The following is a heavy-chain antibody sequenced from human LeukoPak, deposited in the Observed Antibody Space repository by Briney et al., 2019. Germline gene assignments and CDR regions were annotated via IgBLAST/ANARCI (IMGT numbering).Heavy chain of an antibody. Sequence: GPSLRLSCAASGFTFGSYAMTWVRQAPGKGLELVSVITGSGDNTYYADSVKGRFTISRDNSKNTLYLQMNSLNTEDTAVYFCTTALRWVQSPFNYWGQGTLVTVSS. V-gene: IGHV3-23*01. J-gene: IGHJ4*02. CDR3: TTALRWVQSPFNY. CDR2: ITGSGDNT. CDR1: GFTFGSYA. D-gene: IGHD5-24*01.